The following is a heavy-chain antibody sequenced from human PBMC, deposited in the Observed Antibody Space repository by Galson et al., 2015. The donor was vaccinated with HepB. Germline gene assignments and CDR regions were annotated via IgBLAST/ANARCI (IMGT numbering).Heavy chain of an antibody. CDR1: GVTITTYW. CDR3: ARSPLLHRDSSGWYYAFDI. D-gene: IGHD6-19*01. Sequence: SLRLSCAASGVTITTYWMHWVRQAPGKGLVWVSRINGDGSSIHYADSVKGRFTISRDNAKNSLYLQMNSLRAEDMAVYYCARSPLLHRDSSGWYYAFDIWGQGTMVTVSS. CDR2: INGDGSSI. V-gene: IGHV3-74*01. J-gene: IGHJ3*02.